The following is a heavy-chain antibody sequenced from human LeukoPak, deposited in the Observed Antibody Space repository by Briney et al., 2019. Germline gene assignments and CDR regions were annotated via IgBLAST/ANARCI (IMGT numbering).Heavy chain of an antibody. Sequence: SETLSLTCTVSGGSISSYYWSWIRQPPGKGLEYIGYIYYSGSTNYNPSLKSRVTISVDTSKNQFSLKLSSVTAADTAVYHCVRANYFDYWGQGTLVTVSS. J-gene: IGHJ4*02. V-gene: IGHV4-59*01. CDR3: VRANYFDY. CDR1: GGSISSYY. CDR2: IYYSGST.